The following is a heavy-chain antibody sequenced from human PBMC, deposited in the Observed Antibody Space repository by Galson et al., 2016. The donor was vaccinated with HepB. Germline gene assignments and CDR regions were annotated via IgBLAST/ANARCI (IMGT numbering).Heavy chain of an antibody. CDR1: GFTFSTYW. D-gene: IGHD2-15*01. Sequence: SLRLSCAASGFTFSTYWMHWVRQAPGRGLEWVSGISGLGSNTYYADSVKGRFTISRDNSKNTLYLQMNSLRAEDTAVYYCAKRYCSGGSCYHVDHWGQGTLVTVSS. J-gene: IGHJ5*02. CDR3: AKRYCSGGSCYHVDH. CDR2: ISGLGSNT. V-gene: IGHV3-23*01.